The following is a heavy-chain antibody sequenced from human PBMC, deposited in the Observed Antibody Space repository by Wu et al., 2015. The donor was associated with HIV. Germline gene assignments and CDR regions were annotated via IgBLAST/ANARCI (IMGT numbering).Heavy chain of an antibody. D-gene: IGHD3-3*01. CDR2: INPNSGLT. CDR3: TSCDRGVVDVTIYEGGATYGMDV. Sequence: QVQLVQSGAEVKKPGASVKVSCKASGYTFTGYYMHWVRQAPGQGLEWMGWINPNSGLTNYAQKFRGRVTMARDTSINTAYMELRGLRSDDTAVYYCTSCDRGVVDVTIYEGGATYGMDVWGQGTTVTVSS. V-gene: IGHV1-2*02. J-gene: IGHJ6*02. CDR1: GYTFTGYY.